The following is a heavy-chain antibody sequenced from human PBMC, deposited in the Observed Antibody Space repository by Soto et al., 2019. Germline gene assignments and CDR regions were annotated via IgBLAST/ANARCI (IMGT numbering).Heavy chain of an antibody. D-gene: IGHD3-16*01. CDR3: ARTAPMDAGDKYYYDF. J-gene: IGHJ4*02. CDR2: IIPFFGTA. Sequence: SVKVSCKTSGGTFSTFGSSWVRQAPGQGLEWMGGIIPFFGTAEYSQKFEDRITITADESTNTVYMDLRCLTSEDTAIYYCARTAPMDAGDKYYYDFWGQGALVTVSS. V-gene: IGHV1-69*13. CDR1: GGTFSTFG.